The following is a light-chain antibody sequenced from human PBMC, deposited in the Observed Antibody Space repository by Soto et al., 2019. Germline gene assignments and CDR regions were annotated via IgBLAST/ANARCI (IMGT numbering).Light chain of an antibody. CDR2: GIT. Sequence: QSVLTQPASVSGSPGQSITISCTGTSSDVGAYIFVSWYQQYPGKAPKLMIYGITNRPSGVSNRFSGSKAGNTASLTISGLQAEDEADYYCVSFTTSKSYVFGTGTNVTVL. V-gene: IGLV2-14*01. CDR3: VSFTTSKSYV. J-gene: IGLJ1*01. CDR1: SSDVGAYIF.